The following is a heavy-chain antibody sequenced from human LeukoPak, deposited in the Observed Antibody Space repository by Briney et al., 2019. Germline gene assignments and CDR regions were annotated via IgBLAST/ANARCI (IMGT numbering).Heavy chain of an antibody. D-gene: IGHD1-26*01. CDR2: ISYDVSHK. CDR1: GLTLSSYA. V-gene: IGHV3-30-3*01. CDR3: ARDPIVGASDYYFDY. J-gene: IGHJ4*02. Sequence: GGSMTLSCAASGLTLSSYAMHWVRQAPGKGLEWVAVISYDVSHKYYADSVKGRFTISRDNSKSTLYLQMSSVRAEDTAVYYCARDPIVGASDYYFDYWGQGTLVTVSS.